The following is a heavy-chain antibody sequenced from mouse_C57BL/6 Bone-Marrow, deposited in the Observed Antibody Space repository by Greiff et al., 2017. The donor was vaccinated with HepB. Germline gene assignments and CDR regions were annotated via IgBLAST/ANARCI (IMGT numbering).Heavy chain of an antibody. CDR3: ARWGVLRFGNFDV. CDR2: INPSTGGT. D-gene: IGHD1-1*01. CDR1: GYSFTGYY. J-gene: IGHJ1*03. Sequence: VQLKESGPELVKPGASVKISCKASGYSFTGYYMNWVKQSPEKSLEWIGEINPSTGGTTYNQKFKAKATLTVDKSSSTAYMQLKSLTSEDSAVYYCARWGVLRFGNFDVWGTGTTVTVSS. V-gene: IGHV1-42*01.